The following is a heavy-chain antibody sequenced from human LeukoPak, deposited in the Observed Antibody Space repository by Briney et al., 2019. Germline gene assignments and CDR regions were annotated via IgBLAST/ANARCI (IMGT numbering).Heavy chain of an antibody. CDR2: ISAYNGNT. D-gene: IGHD3-10*01. J-gene: IGHJ4*02. CDR3: ASFAGGYYGSGSYYNSPNDY. Sequence: ASVKVSCKASGYTFTSYGISWVRQAPGQGLEWMGWISAYNGNTNYAQKLQGRVTMTTDTSTSTAYMELRSLGSDDTAVYYCASFAGGYYGSGSYYNSPNDYWGQGTLVTVSS. CDR1: GYTFTSYG. V-gene: IGHV1-18*01.